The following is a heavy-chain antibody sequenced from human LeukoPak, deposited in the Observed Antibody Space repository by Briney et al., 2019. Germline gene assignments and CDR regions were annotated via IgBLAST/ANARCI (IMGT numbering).Heavy chain of an antibody. CDR3: AREESGGYFDY. V-gene: IGHV1-46*01. CDR1: GYTFTTYG. D-gene: IGHD2-8*02. J-gene: IGHJ4*02. CDR2: INTSGGGT. Sequence: ASVKVSCKASGYTFTTYGISWVRQAPGQGLVWIGIINTSGGGTNYAQKFQGRVTMTRDTSTSTVYMELGSLTSEDTAVYYCAREESGGYFDYWGQGTLVTVSS.